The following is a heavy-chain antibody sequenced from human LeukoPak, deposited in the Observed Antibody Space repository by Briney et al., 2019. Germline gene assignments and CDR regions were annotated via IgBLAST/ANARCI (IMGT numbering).Heavy chain of an antibody. Sequence: ASVKVSCKASGYTFTSYGISWLRQAPGQGLEWLGWISAYNDNTIYAQKLHGRVTMTTATSTTTASLELRSLRSDDTDMYFCTKDSVYSISWYHCPFDYWGQGTLVTVSS. V-gene: IGHV1-18*01. CDR1: GYTFTSYG. D-gene: IGHD6-13*01. J-gene: IGHJ4*02. CDR3: TKDSVYSISWYHCPFDY. CDR2: ISAYNDNT.